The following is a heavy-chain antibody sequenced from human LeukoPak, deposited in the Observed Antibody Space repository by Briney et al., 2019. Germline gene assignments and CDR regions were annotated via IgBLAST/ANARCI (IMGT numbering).Heavy chain of an antibody. V-gene: IGHV3-33*01. Sequence: PGGSLRLSCAASGFTFSSYGMHWVRQAPGKGLEWVAVIWYDGSNKYYADSVKGRFTISRDNSKNTLYLQMNSLRAEDTAVYYCARASSSAPMLDYWGQGTLVTVSS. CDR3: ARASSSAPMLDY. CDR2: IWYDGSNK. J-gene: IGHJ4*02. CDR1: GFTFSSYG. D-gene: IGHD6-6*01.